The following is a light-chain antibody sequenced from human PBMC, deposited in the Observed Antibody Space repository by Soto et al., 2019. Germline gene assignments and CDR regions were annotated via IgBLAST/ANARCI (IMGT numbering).Light chain of an antibody. J-gene: IGKJ1*01. CDR3: QQYGGSIQT. CDR2: GAS. Sequence: EIVLTQFPCTLSLSPGERATLSCRASQSVGSNYLAWYQQRPGQPPNLLIFGASHRAPDIPDRFSGSGSGTDFTLTISRLEPEDFAVYYCQQYGGSIQTFGQGTKV. V-gene: IGKV3-20*01. CDR1: QSVGSNY.